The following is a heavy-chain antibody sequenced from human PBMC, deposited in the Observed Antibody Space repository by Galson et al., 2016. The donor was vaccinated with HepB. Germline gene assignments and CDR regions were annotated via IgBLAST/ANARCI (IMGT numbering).Heavy chain of an antibody. V-gene: IGHV3-7*01. CDR1: GFTFDNWW. Sequence: SLRLSCAASGFTFDNWWMIWVRQAPGKGLEWVADIKTDGSVKTYVDSVRGRFTISRDNAKNSLYLQLNSLRAEDSAVYYCARGTREADYWGQGTLVTVSS. CDR2: IKTDGSVK. D-gene: IGHD5-24*01. CDR3: ARGTREADY. J-gene: IGHJ4*02.